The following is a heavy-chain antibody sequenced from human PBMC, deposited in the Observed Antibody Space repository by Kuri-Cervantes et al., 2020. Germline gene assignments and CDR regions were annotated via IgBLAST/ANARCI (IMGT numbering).Heavy chain of an antibody. CDR1: GFTFDDYG. J-gene: IGHJ4*02. V-gene: IGHV3-20*04. CDR3: ARDLNYYDSSGYSI. CDR2: INWNGGST. Sequence: GGSLRLSCAASGFTFDDYGMSWVRQAPGKGLEWVSGINWNGGSTGYADSVKGRFTISRDNAKNSLYLQMNSLRAEDTAVYYCARDLNYYDSSGYSIWGQETLVTVSS. D-gene: IGHD3-22*01.